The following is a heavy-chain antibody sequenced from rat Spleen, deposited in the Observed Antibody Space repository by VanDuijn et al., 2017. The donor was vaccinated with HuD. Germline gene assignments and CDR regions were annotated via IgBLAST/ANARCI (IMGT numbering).Heavy chain of an antibody. CDR1: GFTFSNYY. D-gene: IGHD1-1*01. V-gene: IGHV5-27*01. Sequence: EVQLVESGGGLVQPGRSLKLSCAASGFTFSNYYMAWVRQAPTKGLEWVAYISAGGDSTYYRDSVKGRFTLSRDNAKSTLYLQRDSLRSEDTATYYCTTGLQWGQGVMVTVSS. J-gene: IGHJ2*01. CDR3: TTGLQ. CDR2: ISAGGDST.